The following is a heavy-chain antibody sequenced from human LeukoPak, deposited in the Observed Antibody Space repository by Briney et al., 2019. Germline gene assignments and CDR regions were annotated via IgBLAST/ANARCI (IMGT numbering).Heavy chain of an antibody. CDR2: IWYDGSNK. D-gene: IGHD3-10*01. V-gene: IGHV3-33*08. CDR3: ARGFREWAVLATTPPVPAFDI. Sequence: GGSLRLSCAASGFTFDDYAMHWVRQAPGKGLEWVAVIWYDGSNKYYADSVKGRFTISRDNSKNTLYLQMNSLRAEDTAVYYCARGFREWAVLATTPPVPAFDIWGQGTMVTVSS. CDR1: GFTFDDYA. J-gene: IGHJ3*02.